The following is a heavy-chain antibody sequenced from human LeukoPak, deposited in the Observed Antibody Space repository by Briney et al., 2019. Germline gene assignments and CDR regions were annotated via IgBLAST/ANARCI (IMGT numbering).Heavy chain of an antibody. D-gene: IGHD3-16*01. CDR1: GYTFTAYY. CDR2: INPNSGGT. J-gene: IGHJ4*02. CDR3: ARDGGFDY. V-gene: IGHV1-2*02. Sequence: ASVKVSSTASGYTFTAYYMPSVRQAPGQGLEWMGWINPNSGGTKNARKFQGRVTITRDTSISTAYMELSGLRSDDTAVYYCARDGGFDYWGQGTLVTVSS.